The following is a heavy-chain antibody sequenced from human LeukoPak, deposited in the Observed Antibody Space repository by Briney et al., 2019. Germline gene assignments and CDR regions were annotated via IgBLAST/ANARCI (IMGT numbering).Heavy chain of an antibody. V-gene: IGHV4-59*01. CDR2: IYYSGST. D-gene: IGHD5-24*01. CDR3: ARDRRGWLHPDPNYFDY. Sequence: PSETLSLTCTVSGGSISSYYWSWIRQPPGKGLEWIGYIYYSGSTNYNPSLKSRVTISVGTSKNQFSLKLSSVTAADTAVYYCARDRRGWLHPDPNYFDYWGQGTLVTVSS. CDR1: GGSISSYY. J-gene: IGHJ4*02.